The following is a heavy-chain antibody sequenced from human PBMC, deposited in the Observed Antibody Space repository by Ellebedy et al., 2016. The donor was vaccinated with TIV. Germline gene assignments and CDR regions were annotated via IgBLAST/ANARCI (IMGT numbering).Heavy chain of an antibody. J-gene: IGHJ2*01. D-gene: IGHD4-23*01. CDR2: IYSSGST. CDR3: ARLRHYGGDSVWFFDL. V-gene: IGHV4-4*09. Sequence: MPSETLSLTCTVSGDSMSNYYWSWIRQPPGKPLEWIGYIYSSGSTNYNPSLKSRVTISLDTSKNQFSLRLTSVTAADTAVYYCARLRHYGGDSVWFFDLWGRGTLVTVSS. CDR1: GDSMSNYY.